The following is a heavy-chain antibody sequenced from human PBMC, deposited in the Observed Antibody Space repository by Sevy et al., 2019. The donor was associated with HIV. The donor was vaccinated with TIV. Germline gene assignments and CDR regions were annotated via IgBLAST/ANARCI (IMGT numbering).Heavy chain of an antibody. V-gene: IGHV3-53*01. CDR3: ARDLTMVRGIDHYYYYYGMDV. D-gene: IGHD3-10*01. Sequence: GGSLRLSCAASGFTVSSNYMSWVRQAPGKGLEWVPVIYSGGSTYYADSVKGRFTISRDNSKNTLYLQMNSLRAEDTAVYYCARDLTMVRGIDHYYYYYGMDVWGQGTTVTVSS. CDR1: GFTVSSNY. J-gene: IGHJ6*02. CDR2: IYSGGST.